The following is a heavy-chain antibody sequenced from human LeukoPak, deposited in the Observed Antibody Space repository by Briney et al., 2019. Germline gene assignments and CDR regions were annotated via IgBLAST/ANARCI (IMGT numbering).Heavy chain of an antibody. V-gene: IGHV3-30*03. CDR3: ARGGVGVICSSTSCPGAFDI. J-gene: IGHJ3*02. CDR1: GFTFSSYG. CDR2: ISYDGSNK. Sequence: GGSLRLSCAGSGFTFSSYGMHWVRQAPGKVLEWVAVISYDGSNKYYADSVKGRFTISRDNSKNTLYLQMNSLRPEGTAVYYCARGGVGVICSSTSCPGAFDIWGQGTMVTVSS. D-gene: IGHD2-2*01.